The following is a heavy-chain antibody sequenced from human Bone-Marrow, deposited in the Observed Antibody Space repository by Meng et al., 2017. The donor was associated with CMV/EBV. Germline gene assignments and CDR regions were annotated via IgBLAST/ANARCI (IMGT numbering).Heavy chain of an antibody. CDR3: AKDISSSSWYTPFYYYYGMDV. CDR1: GFTFDDYT. J-gene: IGHJ6*02. Sequence: GESLKISCAASGFTFDDYTMHWVRQAPGKGLEWVSLISWDGGRTYYADSVKGRFTISRDNSKNSLYLQMNSLRTEDTALYYCAKDISSSSWYTPFYYYYGMDVWGQGTTVTVSS. D-gene: IGHD6-13*01. CDR2: ISWDGGRT. V-gene: IGHV3-43*01.